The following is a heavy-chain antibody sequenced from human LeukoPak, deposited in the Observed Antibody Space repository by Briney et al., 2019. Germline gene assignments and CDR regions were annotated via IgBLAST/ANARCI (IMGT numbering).Heavy chain of an antibody. CDR3: TRASYGSGSYSIFDY. Sequence: GGSLRLSCTASGFTFGDYAMSWVRQAPGKGLEWVGFIRSKAYGGTTEYAASVKGRFTISRDDSKSIAYLQMNSLKTKDTAVYYCTRASYGSGSYSIFDYWGQGTLVTVSS. J-gene: IGHJ4*02. CDR2: IRSKAYGGTT. V-gene: IGHV3-49*04. CDR1: GFTFGDYA. D-gene: IGHD3-10*01.